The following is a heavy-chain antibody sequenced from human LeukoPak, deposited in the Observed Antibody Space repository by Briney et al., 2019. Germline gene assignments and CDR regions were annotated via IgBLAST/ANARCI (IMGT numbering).Heavy chain of an antibody. Sequence: GESLKISCRGSGYSFTTYWIGWVRQMPGKGLEWMGIIYPGDSDTRYTPSFQGQVTLSADKSINTAYLQWSSLKASDTAMYYCARRQGCGSTSSPPDYWGQGTLVTVSP. CDR3: ARRQGCGSTSSPPDY. CDR1: GYSFTTYW. CDR2: IYPGDSDT. J-gene: IGHJ4*02. V-gene: IGHV5-51*01. D-gene: IGHD2-2*01.